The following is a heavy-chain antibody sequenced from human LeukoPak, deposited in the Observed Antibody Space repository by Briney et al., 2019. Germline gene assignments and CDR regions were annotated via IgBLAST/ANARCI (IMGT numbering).Heavy chain of an antibody. CDR1: GFTFSSYA. Sequence: GGSLRLSCAASGFTFSSYAMSWVRQAPGKGLEWVSAISGSGGSTYYADSVKGRFTISRDNSKNTLYLQMNSLRAEDTAVYYCAKDDYDSSGYYYVGYFQHWGQGTLVTVSS. CDR3: AKDDYDSSGYYYVGYFQH. CDR2: ISGSGGST. D-gene: IGHD3-22*01. V-gene: IGHV3-23*01. J-gene: IGHJ1*01.